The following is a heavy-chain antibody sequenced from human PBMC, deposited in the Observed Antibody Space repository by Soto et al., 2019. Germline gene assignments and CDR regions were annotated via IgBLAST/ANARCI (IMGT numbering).Heavy chain of an antibody. CDR2: ITGSGGST. CDR1: GFTFSNYG. CDR3: ARVSSNGARDY. J-gene: IGHJ4*02. V-gene: IGHV3-23*01. Sequence: EVQLLESGGGLVQPGGTLRLSCAASGFTFSNYGVSWVRQAPGKVLEWVSSITGSGGSTYYADSVKGRFTISRDHSRYTLFLQMNSLRVEDTALYYCARVSSNGARDYWGQGTLVIVSS. D-gene: IGHD2-8*01.